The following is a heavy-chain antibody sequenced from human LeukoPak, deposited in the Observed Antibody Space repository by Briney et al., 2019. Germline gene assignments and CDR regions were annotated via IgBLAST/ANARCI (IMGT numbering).Heavy chain of an antibody. J-gene: IGHJ4*02. CDR2: ISWNSGSI. CDR1: GFTFDDYA. Sequence: GRSLRLSCAASGFTFDDYAMHWVRQAPGKGLEWVSGISWNSGSIGYADSVKGRFTISRDNAKTSLYLEMNSLRAEDTAVYYCASRRAYWGQGTLVTVSS. V-gene: IGHV3-9*01. CDR3: ASRRAY.